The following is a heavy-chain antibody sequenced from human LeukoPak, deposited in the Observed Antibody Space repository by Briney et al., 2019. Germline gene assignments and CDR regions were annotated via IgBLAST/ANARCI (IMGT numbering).Heavy chain of an antibody. CDR3: VKDRFGSFDP. J-gene: IGHJ5*02. Sequence: GGSLRLSCAASGFPFSDYAMTWVRQAPGKGLEWVAAISPSASHRYYADFVGGRFTISRDNSKDTLDLQMSSLRAEDTAVYYCVKDRFGSFDPWAREPWSPSP. D-gene: IGHD5-18*01. CDR1: GFPFSDYA. V-gene: IGHV3-23*01. CDR2: ISPSASHR.